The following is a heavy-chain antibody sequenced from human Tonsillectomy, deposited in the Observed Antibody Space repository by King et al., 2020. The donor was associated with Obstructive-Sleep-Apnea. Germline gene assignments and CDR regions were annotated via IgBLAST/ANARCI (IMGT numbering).Heavy chain of an antibody. CDR3: ARVGSSWYYYGMDV. J-gene: IGHJ6*02. CDR2: IYYSGST. Sequence: VQLQESGPGLVKPSQTLSLTCTVSGGSISSGDYYWSWIRQPPGKALEWIGYIYYSGSTYYNPSLKSRLTISVDTSKNQFSLKLSSVTAADTAVYYCARVGSSWYYYGMDVWGQGTTVTVSS. V-gene: IGHV4-30-4*01. CDR1: GGSISSGDYY. D-gene: IGHD6-13*01.